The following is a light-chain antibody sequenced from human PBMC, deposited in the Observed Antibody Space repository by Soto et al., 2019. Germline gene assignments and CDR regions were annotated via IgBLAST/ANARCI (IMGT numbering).Light chain of an antibody. CDR2: SND. CDR1: SSNVGSNT. Sequence: QSALTQPPSASGTPGQRVTISCSGGSSNVGSNTVNWYQHLAGTAPKLLIYSNDQRPSGVPDRFSGSKSGTSASLAISGLQSDDEAEYYCAAWDDGLTGVIFGGGTKLTVL. V-gene: IGLV1-44*01. CDR3: AAWDDGLTGVI. J-gene: IGLJ2*01.